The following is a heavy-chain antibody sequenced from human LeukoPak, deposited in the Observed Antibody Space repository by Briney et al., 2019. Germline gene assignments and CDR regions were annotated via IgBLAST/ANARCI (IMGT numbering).Heavy chain of an antibody. CDR1: GLTFSSYW. J-gene: IGHJ4*02. CDR3: ARVSYCSSTSCYDY. CDR2: IKEDGSEK. V-gene: IGHV3-7*04. Sequence: GGSLRLSCAASGLTFSSYWMSWVRQAPGKGLEWVANIKEDGSEKYYVDSEKGRFTISRDNAKNSLYLQMNSLRAEDTAVYYCARVSYCSSTSCYDYWGQGTLVTVSS. D-gene: IGHD2-2*01.